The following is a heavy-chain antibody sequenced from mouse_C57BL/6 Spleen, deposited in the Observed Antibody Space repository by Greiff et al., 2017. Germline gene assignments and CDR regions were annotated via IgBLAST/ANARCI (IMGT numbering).Heavy chain of an antibody. V-gene: IGHV5-12*01. J-gene: IGHJ2*01. CDR2: ISNGGGST. CDR3: ARRELRRGNYVDY. CDR1: GFTFSDYY. Sequence: EVKLVESGGGLVQPGGSLKLSCAASGFTFSDYYMYWVRQTPEKRLEWVAYISNGGGSTYYPDTVKGRFTISRDNAKNTLYLQMSRLKSEDTAMYYCARRELRRGNYVDYWGQGTTLTVSS. D-gene: IGHD2-4*01.